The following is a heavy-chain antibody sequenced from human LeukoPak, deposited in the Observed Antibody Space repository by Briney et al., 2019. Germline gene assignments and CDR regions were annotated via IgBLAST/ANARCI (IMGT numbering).Heavy chain of an antibody. CDR1: GFTFSSYA. CDR3: ANGWSPDY. D-gene: IGHD2-15*01. CDR2: ISGSGGST. V-gene: IGHV3-23*01. Sequence: SGGSLRLSCAAPGFTFSSYAMRWVSQAPGKGLEWGSGISGSGGSTYYADSVKGRFTIFRDNSKNTLYLQMNSLRAEDTAVYHCANGWSPDYWGRGTLVTVSS. J-gene: IGHJ4*02.